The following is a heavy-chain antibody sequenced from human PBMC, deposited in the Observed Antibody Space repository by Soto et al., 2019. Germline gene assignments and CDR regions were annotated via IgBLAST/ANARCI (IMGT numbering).Heavy chain of an antibody. V-gene: IGHV3-23*01. CDR1: GFAFSAYA. D-gene: IGHD4-4*01. Sequence: EVQLLESGGALVQPGGSLRLSCAASGFAFSAYAMSWVRQAPGKGLQGVSTLTGSGGNTYYADSVKGRFTISRDNSKNTLHLQMSGLRAEDTAVFYCARKWGDDYIYFDLWGRGTLVTVSS. CDR2: LTGSGGNT. CDR3: ARKWGDDYIYFDL. J-gene: IGHJ2*01.